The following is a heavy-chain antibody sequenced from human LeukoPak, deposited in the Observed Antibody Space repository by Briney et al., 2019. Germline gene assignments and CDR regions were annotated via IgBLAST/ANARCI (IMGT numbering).Heavy chain of an antibody. Sequence: ASVKVSCKASGYTFTSYGISCVRQAPGQGLEWMGWIRGNNDNTNYAQKLQGRVTMNTDTSRSTAYMELRSLRSYDTAVYYCARADKGPFAIFGVVMHNEYNWFDPWAREPCSPSPQ. CDR1: GYTFTSYG. D-gene: IGHD3-3*01. V-gene: IGHV1-18*01. J-gene: IGHJ5*02. CDR2: IRGNNDNT. CDR3: ARADKGPFAIFGVVMHNEYNWFDP.